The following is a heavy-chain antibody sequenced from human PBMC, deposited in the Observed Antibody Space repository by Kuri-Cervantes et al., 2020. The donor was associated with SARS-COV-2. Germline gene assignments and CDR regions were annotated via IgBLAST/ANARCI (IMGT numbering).Heavy chain of an antibody. CDR1: GYTFTSYY. CDR3: ARDLAPVVVGLGGWFDP. V-gene: IGHV1-46*01. D-gene: IGHD2-15*01. J-gene: IGHJ5*02. Sequence: ASVKVSCKASGYTFTSYYMHWVRQAPGQGLEWMGIINPSGGSTSYAQKFQGRVTMTRDTFTSTVYMELSSLRSEDTAVYYCARDLAPVVVGLGGWFDPWGQGTLVTVSS. CDR2: INPSGGST.